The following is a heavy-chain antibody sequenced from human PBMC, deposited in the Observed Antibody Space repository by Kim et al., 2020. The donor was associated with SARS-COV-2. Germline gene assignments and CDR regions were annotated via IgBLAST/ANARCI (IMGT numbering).Heavy chain of an antibody. Sequence: GSTYYADYVKGRFTISRDNSKNTLYLQMNSLRAEDTAVYYCAKGEDLLSRWGQGTLVTVSS. CDR2: GST. J-gene: IGHJ4*02. CDR3: AKGEDLLSR. V-gene: IGHV3-23*01. D-gene: IGHD1-26*01.